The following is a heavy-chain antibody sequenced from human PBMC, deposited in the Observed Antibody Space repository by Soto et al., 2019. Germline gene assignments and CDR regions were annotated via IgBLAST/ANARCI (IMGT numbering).Heavy chain of an antibody. CDR1: GGTFSSYT. Sequence: QVQLVQSGAEVKKPGSSVKVSCKASGGTFSSYTISWVRQAPGQGLEWMGRIIHILGIANYAQKFQGRVTITADKSTSTAYMELSSLRSEDTAVYYCARGRYSSGWTTGRYYYYYMDVWGKGTTVTVSS. CDR3: ARGRYSSGWTTGRYYYYYMDV. J-gene: IGHJ6*03. D-gene: IGHD6-19*01. V-gene: IGHV1-69*02. CDR2: IIHILGIA.